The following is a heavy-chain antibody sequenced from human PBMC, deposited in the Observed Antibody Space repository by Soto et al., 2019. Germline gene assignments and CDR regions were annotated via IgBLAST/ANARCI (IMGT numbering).Heavy chain of an antibody. CDR3: ARVSWREKYGMDV. V-gene: IGHV3-11*01. CDR1: GFTFSDSY. J-gene: IGHJ6*02. CDR2: ITFSGNTV. Sequence: GGSLSLSCSASGFTFSDSYMSWIRQAPGMGLEWISYITFSGNTVYYADSLKGRFTISRDNAKNSLYLQMNRLRAEDTAVYYCARVSWREKYGMDVWGQGTTVTVSS.